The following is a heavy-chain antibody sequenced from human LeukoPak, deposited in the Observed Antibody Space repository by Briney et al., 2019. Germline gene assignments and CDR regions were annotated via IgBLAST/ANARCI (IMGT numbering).Heavy chain of an antibody. D-gene: IGHD6-19*01. J-gene: IGHJ6*02. CDR1: GYTFTSYG. Sequence: ASVKVSCKASGYTFTSYGISWVRQAPGQGLEWMGWISAYNGNTNYAQKLQRRVTMTTDTSTSTAYMELRSLRSDDTAVYYCARVDRMGIAVAGTGAYYGMDVWGQGTTVTVSS. CDR2: ISAYNGNT. V-gene: IGHV1-18*01. CDR3: ARVDRMGIAVAGTGAYYGMDV.